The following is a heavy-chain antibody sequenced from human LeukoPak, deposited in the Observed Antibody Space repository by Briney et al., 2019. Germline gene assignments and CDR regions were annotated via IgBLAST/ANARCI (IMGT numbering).Heavy chain of an antibody. Sequence: GGSLRLSCAASGFTFSSYAVSWVRQAPGKGPEWVSTISGNGASTFYADSVKGRFTISRDNSKNTLYLQMSSLRAEDTAVYYCAKSPMIVVGRDAFDIWGQGTMVTVSS. J-gene: IGHJ3*02. V-gene: IGHV3-23*01. CDR2: ISGNGAST. CDR3: AKSPMIVVGRDAFDI. CDR1: GFTFSSYA. D-gene: IGHD3-22*01.